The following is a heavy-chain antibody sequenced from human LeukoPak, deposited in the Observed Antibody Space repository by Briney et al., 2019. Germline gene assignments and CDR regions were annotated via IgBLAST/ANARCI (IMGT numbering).Heavy chain of an antibody. J-gene: IGHJ4*02. Sequence: GGSLRPSSAASGFTVSSSYMSWVRQAPGKGLGWVSVIYSGGSGSTYYADSVKGRFTISRDNSKNTLKLQMNSLRAEDTAVYYCAHRKATSWAHDYWGQGTLVTVSS. D-gene: IGHD2-2*01. CDR1: GFTVSSSY. CDR3: AHRKATSWAHDY. CDR2: IYSGGSGST. V-gene: IGHV3-53*01.